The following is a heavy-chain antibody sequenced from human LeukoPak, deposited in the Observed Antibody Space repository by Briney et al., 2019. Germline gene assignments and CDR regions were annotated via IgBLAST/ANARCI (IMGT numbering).Heavy chain of an antibody. CDR3: ARAGGTYYGIAFDI. J-gene: IGHJ3*02. D-gene: IGHD1-26*01. V-gene: IGHV3-74*01. CDR2: INSDGSST. CDR1: GFAFSSYW. Sequence: PGGSLRLSCAASGFAFSSYWMHWVRQAPGKGLVWVSRINSDGSSTSYADSVKGRCTISRDNAKNTLYLQMNSLRAEDTAVYYCARAGGTYYGIAFDIWGQGTMVTVSS.